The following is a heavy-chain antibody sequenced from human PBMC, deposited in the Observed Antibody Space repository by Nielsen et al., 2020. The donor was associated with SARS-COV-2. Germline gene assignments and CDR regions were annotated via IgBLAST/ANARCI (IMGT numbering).Heavy chain of an antibody. CDR2: INPSGGST. CDR3: ARGNFVGYSSSWYRRNYFDY. CDR1: GYTFTSYY. V-gene: IGHV1-46*01. Sequence: ASVKVSCKASGYTFTSYYMHWVRQAPGQGLEWMGIINPSGGSTSYAQKFQGRVTMTRDTSTSTVYMELSSLRSEDTAVYYCARGNFVGYSSSWYRRNYFDYWGQGTLVTVSS. J-gene: IGHJ4*02. D-gene: IGHD6-13*01.